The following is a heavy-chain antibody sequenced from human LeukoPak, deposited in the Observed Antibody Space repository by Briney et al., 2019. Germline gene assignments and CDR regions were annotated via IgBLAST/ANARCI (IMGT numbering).Heavy chain of an antibody. J-gene: IGHJ4*02. CDR2: IKRDGDEK. Sequence: PGGSLRLSCAASGFTFSAYWMGWVRLTPGKGLEWVANIKRDGDEKYSADSLRGRFTIFRDNARNSLYLQMNSLKAEDTAVYYCARIIHVDYTPLYYFDHWGQGTLVTVSS. V-gene: IGHV3-7*01. CDR3: ARIIHVDYTPLYYFDH. CDR1: GFTFSAYW. D-gene: IGHD3-16*01.